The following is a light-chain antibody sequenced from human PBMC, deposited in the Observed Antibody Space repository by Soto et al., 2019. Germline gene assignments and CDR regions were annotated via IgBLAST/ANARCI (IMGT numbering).Light chain of an antibody. J-gene: IGLJ2*01. Sequence: QSVLTQPPSASGTPGQRVTISCSGTSSNVGSNSVSWYHHLPGTAPKLLIYNSDQRPSGVPDRFSGSKSDTSASLAISGLQAEDEADYYCAAWDDSLNSRLFGGGTKLTVL. CDR2: NSD. CDR3: AAWDDSLNSRL. V-gene: IGLV1-44*01. CDR1: SSNVGSNS.